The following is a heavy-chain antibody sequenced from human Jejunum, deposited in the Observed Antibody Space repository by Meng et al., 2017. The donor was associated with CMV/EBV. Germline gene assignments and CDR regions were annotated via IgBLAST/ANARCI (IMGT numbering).Heavy chain of an antibody. Sequence: GFTVNSNFKTGVRQAPGKGLEWVAVSYSAGMTYYADSVKGRFTISRDNSKNTMYLQMNGLRLEDTAMYYCATEVAVRNYFSYGMDVWGQGTAVTVSS. CDR3: ATEVAVRNYFSYGMDV. CDR2: SYSAGMT. CDR1: GFTVNSNF. V-gene: IGHV3-66*02. J-gene: IGHJ6*02. D-gene: IGHD3-10*01.